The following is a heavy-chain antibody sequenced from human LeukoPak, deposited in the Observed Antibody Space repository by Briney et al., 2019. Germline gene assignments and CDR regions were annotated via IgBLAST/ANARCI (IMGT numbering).Heavy chain of an antibody. CDR1: GGSFSGYY. Sequence: SETLSLTCAVYGGSFSGYYWSWIRQPPGKGLEWIGEINHSGSTNYNPSLKSRVTISVDTSRTQFSLKLSSVTAADTAVYYCARGFRGGTNLAYWGQGTLVTVSS. CDR2: INHSGST. CDR3: ARGFRGGTNLAY. V-gene: IGHV4-34*01. J-gene: IGHJ4*02. D-gene: IGHD2-8*01.